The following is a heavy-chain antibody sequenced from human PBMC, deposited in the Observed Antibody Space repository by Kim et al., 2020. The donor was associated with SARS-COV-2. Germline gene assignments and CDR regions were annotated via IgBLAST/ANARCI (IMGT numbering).Heavy chain of an antibody. V-gene: IGHV3-23*01. D-gene: IGHD6-19*01. J-gene: IGHJ4*02. Sequence: GGSLRLSCAASGFTFSNYAMTWVRQAPGKGLEWVSTISGSGGITYYADSVKGRFTISRDNSKNTLYLQVNSLRAEDTAVYKCAKGVFFSSGWFDYWGQGTLVTVSS. CDR3: AKGVFFSSGWFDY. CDR2: ISGSGGIT. CDR1: GFTFSNYA.